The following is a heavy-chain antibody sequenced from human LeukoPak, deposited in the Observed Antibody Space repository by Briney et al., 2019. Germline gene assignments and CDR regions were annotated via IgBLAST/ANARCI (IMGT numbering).Heavy chain of an antibody. V-gene: IGHV4-39*01. CDR3: ARHIYDYSSGWYLGYYYYYMDV. CDR2: IYYSGST. J-gene: IGHJ6*03. CDR1: GDSISSSSYY. Sequence: PSETLSLTCTVSGDSISSSSYYWGWIRQPPGKGLEWIGSIYYSGSTYYNPSLKSRVTISVDTSKNQFSLKLSSVTAADTAVYYCARHIYDYSSGWYLGYYYYYMDVWGKGTTVTISS. D-gene: IGHD6-19*01.